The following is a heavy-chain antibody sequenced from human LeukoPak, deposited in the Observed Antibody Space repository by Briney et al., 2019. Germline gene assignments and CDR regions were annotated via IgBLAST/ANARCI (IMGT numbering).Heavy chain of an antibody. J-gene: IGHJ3*02. CDR1: GGTFSSYA. Sequence: GASVKVSCKASGGTFSSYAISWVRQAPGQGLEWMGRIIPILGIANYAQKFQGRVTITADKSTSTAYMELSSLRSEDTAVYYCARLPLRRSYDFWSGYPYAFDIWGQGTMVTVSS. D-gene: IGHD3-3*01. V-gene: IGHV1-69*04. CDR3: ARLPLRRSYDFWSGYPYAFDI. CDR2: IIPILGIA.